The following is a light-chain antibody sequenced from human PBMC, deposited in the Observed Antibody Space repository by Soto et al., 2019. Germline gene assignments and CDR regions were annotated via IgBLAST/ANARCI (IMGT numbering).Light chain of an antibody. Sequence: EIVLTQSPGTLSLSPGERATLSCRASQSVSSSYLAWYQQKPGQAPRLLIYGASSRATGIPDRFRGSGSGTAFPLTISRLEPEDFAVYYCQQYGGSPQTFGQGTKLEIK. CDR1: QSVSSSY. CDR3: QQYGGSPQT. J-gene: IGKJ2*01. V-gene: IGKV3-20*01. CDR2: GAS.